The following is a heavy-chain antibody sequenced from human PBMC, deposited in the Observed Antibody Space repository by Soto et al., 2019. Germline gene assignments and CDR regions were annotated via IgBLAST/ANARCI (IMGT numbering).Heavy chain of an antibody. CDR3: ARGQRELSNFDY. Sequence: GASVKVSCKASGYTFTSYAMHWVRQAPGQRLEWMGWINAGNGNAKYSQKFQGRVTITRDTSASTAYMELSSLRSEDTAVYYCARGQRELSNFDYWGQGTLVTVSS. V-gene: IGHV1-3*01. CDR1: GYTFTSYA. CDR2: INAGNGNA. J-gene: IGHJ4*02. D-gene: IGHD1-26*01.